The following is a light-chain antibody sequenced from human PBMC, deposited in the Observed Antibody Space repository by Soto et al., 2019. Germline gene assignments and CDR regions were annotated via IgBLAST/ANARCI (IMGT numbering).Light chain of an antibody. CDR2: GNK. CDR3: QSFDSSLSAYV. V-gene: IGLV1-40*01. Sequence: SVLTQPPSVSGAPGQRVTISCPGSSSNIGEGRDVHWYQQLPGSAPRLLIYGNKNRPSGVPDRFSASKSGTSASLAITGLQAEDEADFYCQSFDSSLSAYVFGTGTKVTV. J-gene: IGLJ1*01. CDR1: SSNIGEGRD.